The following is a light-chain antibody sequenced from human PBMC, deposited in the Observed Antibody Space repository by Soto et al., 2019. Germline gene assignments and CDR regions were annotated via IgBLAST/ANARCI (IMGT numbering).Light chain of an antibody. V-gene: IGKV1D-13*01. CDR1: QGISSA. Sequence: AIQLTKSPSSLSASVGDRVTITCRASQGISSALAWYQQTPGKPPKLLIYDASSLEIGVPSRFSGSGSVTDFTLTISSLQPEDFATYYCQQFNNYPFTFGPGTKVDIK. CDR3: QQFNNYPFT. CDR2: DAS. J-gene: IGKJ3*01.